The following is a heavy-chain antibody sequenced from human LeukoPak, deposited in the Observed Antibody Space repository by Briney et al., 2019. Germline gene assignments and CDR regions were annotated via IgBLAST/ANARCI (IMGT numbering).Heavy chain of an antibody. V-gene: IGHV3-30-3*01. J-gene: IGHJ4*02. Sequence: GGSLRLSCAASGFTFSSYAMHWVRQAPGKGLEWVAVISYDGSNKYYADSVKGRFTISRDNSKNTLYLQMNSLRAEDTAEYYCARVESSSWPVDYWGQGTLVTVSS. CDR1: GFTFSSYA. CDR2: ISYDGSNK. CDR3: ARVESSSWPVDY. D-gene: IGHD6-13*01.